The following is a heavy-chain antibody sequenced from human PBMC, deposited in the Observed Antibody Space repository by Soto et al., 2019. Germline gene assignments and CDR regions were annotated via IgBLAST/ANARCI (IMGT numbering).Heavy chain of an antibody. V-gene: IGHV4-59*08. D-gene: IGHD3-22*01. J-gene: IGHJ4*02. Sequence: PSETLSLTCSVPGGPIRRYYWSWIRQPPGKGLEWGGNIYYSGSNNYNPSRKGRVNKPEATSKKQSSPKKNSVTAAGTAVSYCGRQWYDSSGQHKSYFDYWGQGTLVTVSS. CDR1: GGPIRRYY. CDR2: IYYSGSN. CDR3: GRQWYDSSGQHKSYFDY.